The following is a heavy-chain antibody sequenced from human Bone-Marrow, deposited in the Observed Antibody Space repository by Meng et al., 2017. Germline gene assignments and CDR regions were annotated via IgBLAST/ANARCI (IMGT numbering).Heavy chain of an antibody. CDR1: GGTFSSYA. J-gene: IGHJ4*02. D-gene: IGHD2-21*01. CDR2: INPKSGDT. CDR3: ARRVSTVGDLDY. V-gene: IGHV1-2*02. Sequence: QVQLVQSGAEGKKPGSSVKVSCKASGGTFSSYAISWVRQAPGQGLEWMGWINPKSGDTKYAQNFQGRVTLTRDTSISTAHMELSRLSSDDTAVYYCARRVSTVGDLDYWGQGTLVTVSS.